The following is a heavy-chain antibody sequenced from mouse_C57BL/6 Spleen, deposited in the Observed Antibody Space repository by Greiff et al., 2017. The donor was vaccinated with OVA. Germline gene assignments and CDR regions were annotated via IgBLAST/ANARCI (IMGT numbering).Heavy chain of an antibody. Sequence: QVQLQQPGAELVRPGSSVKLSCKASGYTFTSSWMDWVKQRPGQGLEWIGNIYPSDSETHYNQKFKDKATLTVDKSSSTAYMQLSSMTSEDSAVYYWARGITTVCDYWGQGTTLTVSS. CDR1: GYTFTSSW. CDR3: ARGITTVCDY. CDR2: IYPSDSET. V-gene: IGHV1-61*01. J-gene: IGHJ2*01. D-gene: IGHD1-1*01.